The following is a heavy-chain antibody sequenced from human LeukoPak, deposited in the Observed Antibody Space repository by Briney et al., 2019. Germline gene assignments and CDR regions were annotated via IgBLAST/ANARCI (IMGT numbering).Heavy chain of an antibody. Sequence: PGGSLRLSCAASGFTFSSYAMSWVRQAPGKGLEWVSAISGSGSRYYADSVKGRFTISRDNSKGTLYLQMNSLKAEDTAVYYCAKGLQWELPFDYWGQGTLVTVSS. CDR1: GFTFSSYA. D-gene: IGHD1-26*01. J-gene: IGHJ4*02. CDR2: ISGSGSR. V-gene: IGHV3-23*01. CDR3: AKGLQWELPFDY.